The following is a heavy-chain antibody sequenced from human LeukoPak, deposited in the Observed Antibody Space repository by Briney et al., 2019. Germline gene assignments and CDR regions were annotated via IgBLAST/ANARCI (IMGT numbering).Heavy chain of an antibody. D-gene: IGHD3-10*01. Sequence: GGSLRLSCAASGFTFSSYWMSWVRQAPGKGLEWVANIKRDGSEKYYVDSVKGRFTISRDNAKNSLYLQMNSLRAEDTAVYYCARDVTYYYGSGAIDYWGQGTLVTVSS. J-gene: IGHJ4*02. CDR1: GFTFSSYW. V-gene: IGHV3-7*01. CDR2: IKRDGSEK. CDR3: ARDVTYYYGSGAIDY.